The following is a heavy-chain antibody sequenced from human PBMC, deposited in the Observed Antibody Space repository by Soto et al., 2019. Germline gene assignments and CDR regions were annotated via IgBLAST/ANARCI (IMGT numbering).Heavy chain of an antibody. V-gene: IGHV5-51*01. CDR1: GYSFTSYW. CDR3: ASPASYGSGSYMAFDI. CDR2: IYPGDSDT. Sequence: GESLKISCKGSGYSFTSYWIGWVRQMPGKGLEWMGIIYPGDSDTRYSPSFQGQVTISADKSISTAYLQWSSLKASDTAMYYCASPASYGSGSYMAFDIWGQGTMVTVSS. D-gene: IGHD3-10*01. J-gene: IGHJ3*02.